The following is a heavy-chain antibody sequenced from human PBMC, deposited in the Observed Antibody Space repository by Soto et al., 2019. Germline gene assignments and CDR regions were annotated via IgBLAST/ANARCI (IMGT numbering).Heavy chain of an antibody. CDR2: INPDNGNT. CDR3: AYSSSPMGFDY. D-gene: IGHD6-13*01. J-gene: IGHJ4*02. CDR1: GYTFTRSG. V-gene: IGHV1-18*01. Sequence: ASVKVSCKASGYTFTRSGISWVLQAPGQGLEWLGWINPDNGNTNYAQHLQGRVSLTTDTSTSTAYMDLSSLRSEDTAVYYCAYSSSPMGFDYWGQGTLVTVSS.